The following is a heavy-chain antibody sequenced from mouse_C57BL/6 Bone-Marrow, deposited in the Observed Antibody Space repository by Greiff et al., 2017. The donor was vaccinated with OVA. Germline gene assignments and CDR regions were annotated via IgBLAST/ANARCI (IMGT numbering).Heavy chain of an antibody. D-gene: IGHD2-3*01. CDR3: ARDRPYDGYYSAWFAY. Sequence: DVKLVESGPSLVRPSQTLSLTCTVTGFSINSDCYWIWIRQFPGNKLEYIGYTFYSGITYYNPSLESRTYITRDTSKNQFSLKLSSVTTEDTATYYCARDRPYDGYYSAWFAYWGQGTLVTVSA. V-gene: IGHV3-3*01. CDR2: TFYSGIT. J-gene: IGHJ3*01. CDR1: GFSINSDCY.